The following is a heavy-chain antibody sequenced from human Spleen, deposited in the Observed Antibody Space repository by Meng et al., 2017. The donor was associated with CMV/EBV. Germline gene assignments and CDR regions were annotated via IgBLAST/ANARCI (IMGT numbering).Heavy chain of an antibody. V-gene: IGHV4-39*02. CDR3: GRLPLRSNKYYYGMDV. Sequence: SETLSLTCTVSGGSISSSSYYWGWIRQPPGKGLEWIGSIYYNGAYYNPSLESRVTMSVDTSKTHFSLKLNSVTAADTAVYYCGRLPLRSNKYYYGMDVWGQGTTVTVSS. D-gene: IGHD1/OR15-1a*01. CDR1: GGSISSSSYY. CDR2: IYYNGA. J-gene: IGHJ6*02.